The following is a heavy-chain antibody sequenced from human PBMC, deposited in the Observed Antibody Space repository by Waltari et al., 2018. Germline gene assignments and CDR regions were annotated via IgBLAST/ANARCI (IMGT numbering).Heavy chain of an antibody. V-gene: IGHV4-39*07. CDR3: ATASRECGRPDDAFDI. CDR2: IYYSGST. Sequence: QLQLQESGPGLVKPSETLSLTCTVSGGSISSSTYYWVWNRQPPGKGLEWIGNIYYSGSTYYNPSLKSRVTISVDTSKNQFSLKLSSVTAADTAVYYCATASRECGRPDDAFDIWGQGTMVTVSS. J-gene: IGHJ3*02. CDR1: GGSISSSTYY. D-gene: IGHD1-1*01.